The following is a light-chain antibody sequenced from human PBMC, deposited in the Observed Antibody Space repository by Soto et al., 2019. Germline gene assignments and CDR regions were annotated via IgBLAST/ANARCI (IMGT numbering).Light chain of an antibody. V-gene: IGLV2-23*02. J-gene: IGLJ2*01. Sequence: QSALTQPASVSGSPGQSITISCTGTSSDVGSYNLVSWYQQHPGKAPKLMIYEVSKRPSGVSNRFSGSKSGNTASLTISGLQAEDEADYYCCSYAGSSPVVLDGGTKLTVL. CDR3: CSYAGSSPVV. CDR1: SSDVGSYNL. CDR2: EVS.